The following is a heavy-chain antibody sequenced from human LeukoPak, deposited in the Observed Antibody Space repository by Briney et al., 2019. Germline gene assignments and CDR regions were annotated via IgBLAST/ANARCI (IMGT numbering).Heavy chain of an antibody. D-gene: IGHD5-18*01. V-gene: IGHV3-15*01. CDR1: GFTFSNAW. J-gene: IGHJ6*03. Sequence: GGSLRLSCAASGFTFSNAWMSWVRQAPGKGLEWVGRIKSKTDGGATDYAAPVQGRFTISRDNAKNSLYLQMNSLRAEDTAVYYCAKDGTAMVPYYYYYYMDVWGKGTTVTISS. CDR2: IKSKTDGGAT. CDR3: AKDGTAMVPYYYYYYMDV.